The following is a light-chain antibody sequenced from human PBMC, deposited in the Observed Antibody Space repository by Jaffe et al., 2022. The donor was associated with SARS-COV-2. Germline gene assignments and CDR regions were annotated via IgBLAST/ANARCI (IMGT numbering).Light chain of an antibody. V-gene: IGLV2-14*03. CDR1: SNDVGGYTY. CDR3: TSHTSDTTL. J-gene: IGLJ1*01. Sequence: QSALTQPASVSGSPGQSITIACTGTSNDVGGYTYVSWYQQHPGKAPKLLIYDVNNRPSGVSHRFSGSKSGNTASLTISGLQAEDEADYFCSTSHTSDTTLFGTGTKVTVL. CDR2: DVN.